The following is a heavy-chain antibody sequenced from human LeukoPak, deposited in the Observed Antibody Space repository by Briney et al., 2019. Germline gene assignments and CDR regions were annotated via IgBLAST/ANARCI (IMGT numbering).Heavy chain of an antibody. CDR1: GFTFSSYW. J-gene: IGHJ4*02. CDR2: IKQDGSEK. Sequence: SGGSLRLSCVASGFTFSSYWMTWVRQAPGKGLEWVANIKQDGSEKNYVDSVKGRFTISRDNAKNSLYLQMNSLRAEDTAVYYCASPIWFGELVDYWGQGTLVTVSS. D-gene: IGHD3-10*01. CDR3: ASPIWFGELVDY. V-gene: IGHV3-7*01.